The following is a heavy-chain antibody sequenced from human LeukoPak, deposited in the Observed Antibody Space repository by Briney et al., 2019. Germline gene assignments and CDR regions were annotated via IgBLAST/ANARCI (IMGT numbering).Heavy chain of an antibody. D-gene: IGHD1-7*01. CDR3: AKDAFITGTTD. CDR2: IWYDGSNK. V-gene: IGHV3-33*06. J-gene: IGHJ4*02. CDR1: GFTFSSYD. Sequence: PGRSLRLSCAASGFTFSSYDMHWVRQAPGKGLEWVAVIWYDGSNKYYADSVKGRFTISRDNSKNTLYLQMNSLRAEDTAVYYCAKDAFITGTTDWGQGTLVTVSS.